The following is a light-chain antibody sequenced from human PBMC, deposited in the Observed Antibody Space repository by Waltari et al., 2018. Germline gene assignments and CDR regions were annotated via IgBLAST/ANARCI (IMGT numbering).Light chain of an antibody. J-gene: IGKJ1*01. CDR1: ESVRRA. V-gene: IGKV3-20*01. CDR2: DAS. Sequence: EIVLTQSPGTLSLSPGGSATLSCRASESVRRALAWYQQRPGQAPRLLIYDASARATGIPDRFSGSGSGTDFSLTISRLEPEDFALYYCQHYRSLPVTFGQGTKVEIK. CDR3: QHYRSLPVT.